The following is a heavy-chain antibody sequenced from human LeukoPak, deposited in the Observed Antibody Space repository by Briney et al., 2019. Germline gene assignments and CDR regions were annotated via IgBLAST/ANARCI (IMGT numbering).Heavy chain of an antibody. CDR2: IRYDGSNK. CDR1: EFTFSSYG. Sequence: GGSLRLSCAASEFTFSSYGMHWVRQAPGKGLEWVAFIRYDGSNKYYADSVKGRFTISRDNSKNTLYLQMNSLRAEDTALYYCATATLVGTTTFPDYWGQGTLVTVSS. J-gene: IGHJ4*02. V-gene: IGHV3-30*02. CDR3: ATATLVGTTTFPDY. D-gene: IGHD1-26*01.